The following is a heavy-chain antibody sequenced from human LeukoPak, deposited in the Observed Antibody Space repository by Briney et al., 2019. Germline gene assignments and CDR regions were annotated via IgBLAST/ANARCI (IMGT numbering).Heavy chain of an antibody. J-gene: IGHJ4*02. CDR3: ASTNVVAAAADFDY. CDR1: GFTFSSYG. CDR2: ISYDGSNK. V-gene: IGHV3-30*03. Sequence: GGSLGLSCAASGFTFSSYGMHWVRQAPGKGLEWVAVISYDGSNKYYADSVKGRFTISRDNSKNTLYLQMNSLRAEDTAVYYCASTNVVAAAADFDYWGQGSLVTVSS. D-gene: IGHD2-15*01.